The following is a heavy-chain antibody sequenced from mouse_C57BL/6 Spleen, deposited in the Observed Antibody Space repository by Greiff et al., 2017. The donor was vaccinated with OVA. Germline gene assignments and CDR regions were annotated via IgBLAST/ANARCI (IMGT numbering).Heavy chain of an antibody. CDR2: ISGGGGNT. J-gene: IGHJ1*03. V-gene: IGHV5-9*01. CDR3: AGRLPRYWYYDG. D-gene: IGHD1-2*01. CDR1: GFTFSSYT. Sequence: EVQLVESGGGLVKPGGSLKLSCAASGFTFSSYTMSWVRQTPEKRLEWVATISGGGGNTYYPDSVKGRFTISRDNAKNSLYLQMISLRADDTALYYCAGRLPRYWYYDGWGTGTTVTVAS.